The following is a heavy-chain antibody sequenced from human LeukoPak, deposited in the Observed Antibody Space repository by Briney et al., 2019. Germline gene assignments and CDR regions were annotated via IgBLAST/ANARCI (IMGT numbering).Heavy chain of an antibody. Sequence: SSETLSLTCTVSGGSISSYYWSWIRQPAGKGLEWIGRIYTSGSTNYNPSLKSRVTMSVDTSKNQFSLKLSSVTAADTAVYYCARGNPLYYYYYYMDVWGKGTTVTVSS. J-gene: IGHJ6*03. CDR3: ARGNPLYYYYYYMDV. D-gene: IGHD1-14*01. V-gene: IGHV4-4*07. CDR1: GGSISSYY. CDR2: IYTSGST.